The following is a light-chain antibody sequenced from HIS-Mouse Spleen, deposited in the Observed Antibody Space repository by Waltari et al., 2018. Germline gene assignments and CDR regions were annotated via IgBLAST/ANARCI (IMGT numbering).Light chain of an antibody. J-gene: IGLJ1*01. CDR3: QAWDSSTAV. CDR2: QAS. V-gene: IGLV3-1*01. CDR1: KLGDKY. Sequence: SYELTQPPSVSVSPGQTASITCSGDKLGDKYACWYQQKPGQSPLLVIYQASKRTSGIPERFSGSNSGNTATLTISGTQAMDEADYYCQAWDSSTAVFGTGTKVTVL.